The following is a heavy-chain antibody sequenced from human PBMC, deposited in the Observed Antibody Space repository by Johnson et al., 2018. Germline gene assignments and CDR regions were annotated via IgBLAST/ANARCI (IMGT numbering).Heavy chain of an antibody. CDR1: GFTFDDYA. D-gene: IGHD1-26*01. CDR2: ISGSGRST. V-gene: IGHV3-23*04. CDR3: AKEGVMEWEYYGPFQY. J-gene: IGHJ1*01. Sequence: VQLVQSGGGLVQPGRSLRLSCAASGFTFDDYAMHWVRQAPGKGLVRVSGISGSGRSTYYADSVKGRFTISRDNSKNTLYLQMNSRRAEETAGYYCAKEGVMEWEYYGPFQYWGPGTRVTVSS.